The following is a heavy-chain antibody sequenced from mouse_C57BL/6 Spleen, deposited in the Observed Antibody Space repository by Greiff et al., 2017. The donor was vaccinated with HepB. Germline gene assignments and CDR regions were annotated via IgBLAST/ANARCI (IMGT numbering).Heavy chain of an antibody. CDR2: ISDGGSYT. Sequence: EVQLVESGGGLVKPGGSLKLSCAASGFTFSSYAMSWVRQTPEKRLEWVATISDGGSYTYYPDNVKGRFTISRDNAKNNLYLQMSHLKSEDTAMYYCARDERYFDYWGQGTTLTVSS. CDR1: GFTFSSYA. CDR3: ARDERYFDY. V-gene: IGHV5-4*01. J-gene: IGHJ2*01.